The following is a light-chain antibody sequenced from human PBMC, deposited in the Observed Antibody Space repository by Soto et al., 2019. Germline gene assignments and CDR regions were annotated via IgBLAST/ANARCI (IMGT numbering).Light chain of an antibody. V-gene: IGLV2-14*01. Sequence: CTGTSSDVGGYNFVSWYQHHPGKAPKLMIFAVGTRPSGVSNRFSGSKSATTASLTISGLQAEDEAAYYSSSYTSSSTVVFGGGTKLTVL. CDR3: SSYTSSSTVV. J-gene: IGLJ2*01. CDR2: AVG. CDR1: SSDVGGYNF.